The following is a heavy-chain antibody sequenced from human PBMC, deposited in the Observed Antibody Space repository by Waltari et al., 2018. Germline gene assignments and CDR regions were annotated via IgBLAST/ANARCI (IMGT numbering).Heavy chain of an antibody. Sequence: EVQLVESGGGLIQPGGSLRLSCAASGFTVTDNYMSWVRQAPGKGREGVSVIYTDGRTYYADSVKGRFTVSRDDSKNTLYLQMNSLRAEDTAMYYCARDGFPDDYGDYLGYWGQGTLVTVSS. D-gene: IGHD4-17*01. J-gene: IGHJ4*02. CDR2: IYTDGRT. V-gene: IGHV3-53*01. CDR3: ARDGFPDDYGDYLGY. CDR1: GFTVTDNY.